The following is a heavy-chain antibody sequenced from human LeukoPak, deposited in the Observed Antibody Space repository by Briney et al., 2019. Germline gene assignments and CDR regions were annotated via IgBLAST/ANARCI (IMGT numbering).Heavy chain of an antibody. CDR2: IYSGGST. J-gene: IGHJ4*02. D-gene: IGHD3-22*01. CDR3: ARVGGYPRTSKYYFDY. Sequence: PGGSLRLSCAASGFTVSSNYMSWVRQAPGKGLEWVSVIYSGGSTYYADSVKGRFTISRDNSKNTLYLQMNSLRAEDTAVYYCARVGGYPRTSKYYFDYWGQGTLVTVSS. V-gene: IGHV3-53*01. CDR1: GFTVSSNY.